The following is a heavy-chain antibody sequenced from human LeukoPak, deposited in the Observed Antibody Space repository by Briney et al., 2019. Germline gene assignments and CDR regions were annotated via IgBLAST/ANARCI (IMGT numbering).Heavy chain of an antibody. CDR2: VYYTGVT. V-gene: IGHV4-39*07. J-gene: IGHJ5*02. CDR3: ARERSSSGGHNWFDP. Sequence: SSETLSLTCTVSGGHIITSGHYWGWIRQPPGKGLEWIGSVYYTGVTSTNPFFRSRMSISVDTSKNQFSLNLTSVTAADAAVYYCARERSSSGGHNWFDPWGQGTLVTVSS. CDR1: GGHIITSGHY. D-gene: IGHD4-23*01.